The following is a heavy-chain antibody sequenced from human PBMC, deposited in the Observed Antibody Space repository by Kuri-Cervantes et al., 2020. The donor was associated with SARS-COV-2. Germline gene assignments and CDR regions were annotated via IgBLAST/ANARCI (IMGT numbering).Heavy chain of an antibody. CDR3: AREGSNDHHDYYDYYMDV. CDR1: GFTVSSNY. D-gene: IGHD1-14*01. Sequence: GESLKISCAASGFTVSSNYMSWVRQAPGKGLEWVSIIYTGGTTHYADSVKGRFTISRDNSKSTLYLQMNSLRAEDTAVYYCAREGSNDHHDYYDYYMDVRGKGTTVTVSS. V-gene: IGHV3-53*01. J-gene: IGHJ6*03. CDR2: IYTGGTT.